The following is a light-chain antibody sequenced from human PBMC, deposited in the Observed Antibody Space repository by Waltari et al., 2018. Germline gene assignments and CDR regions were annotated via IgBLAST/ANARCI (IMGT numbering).Light chain of an antibody. CDR3: QHYDNSPPIT. CDR1: QSVSSRY. J-gene: IGKJ5*01. V-gene: IGKV3-20*01. CDR2: GAS. Sequence: EIVLTQSPGTLSLSPGDRATLSCRASQSVSSRYFAWYQQKPGQAPRPLIYGASSRATGITDRFSGSVSGTDFTLTITRLEPEDFAVYYCQHYDNSPPITFGQVTRLEIK.